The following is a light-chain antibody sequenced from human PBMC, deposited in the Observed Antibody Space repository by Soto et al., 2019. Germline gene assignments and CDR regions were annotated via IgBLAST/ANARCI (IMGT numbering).Light chain of an antibody. V-gene: IGKV3-11*01. J-gene: IGKJ5*01. Sequence: EIVLTQSPATLSLSPGERATLYCRASQSVSSHLAWYQQKPGQAPRLLIYDASNRATGIPARFSGSGSGTDFTLTISSLEPEDFAVYYCQQRSNWPPITFGQGTRLEIK. CDR1: QSVSSH. CDR3: QQRSNWPPIT. CDR2: DAS.